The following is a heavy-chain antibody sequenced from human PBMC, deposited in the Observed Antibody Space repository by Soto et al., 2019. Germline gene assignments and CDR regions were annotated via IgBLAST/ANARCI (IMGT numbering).Heavy chain of an antibody. D-gene: IGHD2-15*01. Sequence: QITLKESGPTLVKPTQTLTLTCTVSGFSLRTSGVGVGWIRQPPGKALEWLALIYWDDDKRYSPSLKSRLTITKDTSKNPVVFTMTNMDPADTATYYCAHYPLHSLTFDYWGQGILVTVSS. CDR3: AHYPLHSLTFDY. J-gene: IGHJ4*02. CDR1: GFSLRTSGVG. CDR2: IYWDDDK. V-gene: IGHV2-5*02.